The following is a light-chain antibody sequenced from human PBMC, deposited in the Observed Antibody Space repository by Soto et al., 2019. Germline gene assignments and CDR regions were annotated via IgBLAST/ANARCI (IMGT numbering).Light chain of an antibody. Sequence: QSVLTQPASVSGSPGQSITISCTGTSSDVGGYNYVSWYQQHPGKAPKLMIYDVSNRPSGVSNRFSGSKSGNTASLTISGLQAEDDADYYCSSYTSSSTLDNYVFGTWTKLTVL. CDR3: SSYTSSSTLDNYV. J-gene: IGLJ1*01. V-gene: IGLV2-14*01. CDR2: DVS. CDR1: SSDVGGYNY.